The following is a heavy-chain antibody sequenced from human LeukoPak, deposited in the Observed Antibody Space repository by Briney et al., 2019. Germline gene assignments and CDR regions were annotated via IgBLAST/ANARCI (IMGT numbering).Heavy chain of an antibody. CDR1: GFTFSSYA. CDR2: ISESGSVT. CDR3: ARDQGYCSSTSCYTLLDY. Sequence: GGSLRLSCAASGFTFSSYAMSWVRQAPGKGLEWVSGISESGSVTYYADSVKGRFAISRDNSRNTLYLQMTSLRAEDTAVYYCARDQGYCSSTSCYTLLDYWGQGTLVTVSS. V-gene: IGHV3-23*01. J-gene: IGHJ4*02. D-gene: IGHD2-2*02.